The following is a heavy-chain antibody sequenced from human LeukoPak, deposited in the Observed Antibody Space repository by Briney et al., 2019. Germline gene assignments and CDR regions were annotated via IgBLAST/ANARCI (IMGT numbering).Heavy chain of an antibody. J-gene: IGHJ4*02. CDR3: ARDNALVPAAMGFDY. D-gene: IGHD2-2*01. Sequence: ASVKVSCKASGYTFTSYGISWMRQAPGQGLEWMGWISAYNGNTNYAQKLQGRVTMTTDTSTSTAYMELRSLRSDDTAVYYCARDNALVPAAMGFDYWGQGTLVTVSS. V-gene: IGHV1-18*01. CDR1: GYTFTSYG. CDR2: ISAYNGNT.